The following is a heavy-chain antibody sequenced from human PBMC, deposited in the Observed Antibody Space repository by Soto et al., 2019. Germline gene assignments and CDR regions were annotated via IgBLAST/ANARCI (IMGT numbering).Heavy chain of an antibody. CDR3: ARRQVWFGELLHAFDI. CDR1: GCTLTSYW. V-gene: IGHV5-51*01. Sequence: ESLQISGKGSGCTLTSYWIGCVRQMTGKGLEWMGIIYAGDSETRYSPSFQGQVTISADKSISTVYLQWSSLKASDTAMYYCARRQVWFGELLHAFDIWGQGTMVTVSS. D-gene: IGHD3-10*01. CDR2: IYAGDSET. J-gene: IGHJ3*02.